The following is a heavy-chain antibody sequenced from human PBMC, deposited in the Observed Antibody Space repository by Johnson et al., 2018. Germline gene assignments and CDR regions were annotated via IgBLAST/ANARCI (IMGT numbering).Heavy chain of an antibody. CDR1: GFIFSNYP. D-gene: IGHD2-15*01. Sequence: QVQLVQSGGGVVQPGRSLRLSCVASGFIFSNYPMHWVRQGPGKGLEWVALISYNGSHQDFADSVKGRFTISKDNSKNTLDLQMNSLRTEDTAVFYCARGPRVVVVPPKPDAFDIWGQGPMVTVSS. J-gene: IGHJ3*02. CDR3: ARGPRVVVVPPKPDAFDI. CDR2: ISYNGSHQ. V-gene: IGHV3-30-3*01.